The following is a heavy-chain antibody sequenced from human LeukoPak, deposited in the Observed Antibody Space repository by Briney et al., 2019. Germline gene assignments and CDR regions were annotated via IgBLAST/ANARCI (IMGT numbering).Heavy chain of an antibody. V-gene: IGHV3-23*01. CDR3: AKSARITIFGVVIIDY. Sequence: GGSLRLSCAASGFTFSSYAMSWVRQAPGKGLEWVSAINGSGGSTYYADSVKGRFTISRDNSKNTLYLQMNSLRAEDTAVYYCAKSARITIFGVVIIDYWGQGTLVTVSS. CDR2: INGSGGST. J-gene: IGHJ4*02. D-gene: IGHD3-3*01. CDR1: GFTFSSYA.